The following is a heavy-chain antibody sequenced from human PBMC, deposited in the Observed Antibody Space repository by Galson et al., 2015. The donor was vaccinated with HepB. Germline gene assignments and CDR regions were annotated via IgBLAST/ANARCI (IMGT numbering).Heavy chain of an antibody. CDR2: IGNKANNYAT. Sequence: SLRLSCAASGFTFSGSAIHWVRQTSGKGLEGVRRIGNKANNYATAYAASVKGRFTISRDDSKHTAFLQMNTLKPEDTAVYYCARLGDLSLYGSAWGQGTLVTVSS. D-gene: IGHD2-15*01. CDR3: ARLGDLSLYGSA. CDR1: GFTFSGSA. J-gene: IGHJ5*02. V-gene: IGHV3-73*01.